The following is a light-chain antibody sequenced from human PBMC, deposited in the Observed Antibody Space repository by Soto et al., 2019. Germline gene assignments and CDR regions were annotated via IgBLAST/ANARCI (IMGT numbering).Light chain of an antibody. J-gene: IGLJ3*02. Sequence: QSALTQPASVSGSPGQSITISCSGSASNIGSNSVAWYQQFPGTAPNLLISNNNRRPSGVPDRFSGSKSGTSASLAISGHQSEDEADYICAAYDDSLDGWVFGGGTKLTVL. CDR3: AAYDDSLDGWV. CDR1: ASNIGSNS. CDR2: NNN. V-gene: IGLV1-44*01.